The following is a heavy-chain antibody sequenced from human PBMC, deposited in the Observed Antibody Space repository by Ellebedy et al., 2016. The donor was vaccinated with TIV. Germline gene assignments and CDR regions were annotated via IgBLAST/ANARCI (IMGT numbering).Heavy chain of an antibody. Sequence: SETLSLTCAVSGGSISSGGYSWSRIRQPPGKGLEWIGYLYNSGSTYYNPSLKSRVTISVDRSKNQFSLKLSSVTAADTAVYYCARDAGSSLDAFDIWGQGTMVTVSS. V-gene: IGHV4-30-2*01. CDR2: LYNSGST. CDR3: ARDAGSSLDAFDI. CDR1: GGSISSGGYS. J-gene: IGHJ3*02. D-gene: IGHD2-15*01.